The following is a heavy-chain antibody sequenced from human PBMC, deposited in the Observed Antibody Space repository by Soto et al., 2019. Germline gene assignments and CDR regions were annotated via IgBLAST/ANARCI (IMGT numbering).Heavy chain of an antibody. V-gene: IGHV1-69*01. Sequence: SGKVPCKASGGTFVSLASSRVRQAPGQGLEWMGGIIRIFSTANYAQKFQGRVTITADESTSTAYMELSSLRSEDTAVYYCARDSPIARMDVWGQGTTVTVSS. CDR2: IIRIFSTA. CDR1: GGTFVSLA. D-gene: IGHD6-13*01. J-gene: IGHJ6*02. CDR3: ARDSPIARMDV.